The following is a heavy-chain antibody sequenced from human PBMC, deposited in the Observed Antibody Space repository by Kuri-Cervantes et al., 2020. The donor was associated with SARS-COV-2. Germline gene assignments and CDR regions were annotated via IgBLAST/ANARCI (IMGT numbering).Heavy chain of an antibody. CDR1: GFTFSDYY. V-gene: IGHV3-11*04. D-gene: IGHD1-26*01. J-gene: IGHJ3*02. Sequence: GESLKISCAASGFTFSDYYINWIRQAPGKGLDWVSYISSSGSIIYSADSVKGRFTISRDNSKNTLYLQMNSLRAEDTAVYYCPNEWDDAFDIWGQGTMVTVSS. CDR3: PNEWDDAFDI. CDR2: ISSSGSII.